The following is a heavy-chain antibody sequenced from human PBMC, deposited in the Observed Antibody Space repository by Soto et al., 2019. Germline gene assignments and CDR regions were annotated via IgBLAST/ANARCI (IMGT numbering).Heavy chain of an antibody. CDR1: GFTFSSYA. V-gene: IGHV3-30-3*01. Sequence: PGGSLRLSCAASGFTFSSYAMHWVRQAPGKGLEWVAVISYDGSNKYYADSVKGRFTISRDNSKNTLYLQMNSLRAEDTAVYYCAREDYVWGSFDYWGQGTLVTVSS. CDR3: AREDYVWGSFDY. J-gene: IGHJ4*02. CDR2: ISYDGSNK. D-gene: IGHD3-16*01.